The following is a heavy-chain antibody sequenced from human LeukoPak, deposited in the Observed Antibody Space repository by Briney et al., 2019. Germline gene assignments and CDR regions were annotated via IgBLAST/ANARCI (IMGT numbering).Heavy chain of an antibody. CDR1: GFTFSDYY. CDR3: ATSIAARNWFDP. Sequence: GGSLRLSCAASGFTFSDYYMSWIRQAPGKGLEWVSHISSSGSTIYYADSVKGRFTISRDNAKNSLYLQMNSLRAEDTAVYYCATSIAARNWFDPWGQGTLVTVSS. CDR2: ISSSGSTI. J-gene: IGHJ5*02. D-gene: IGHD6-6*01. V-gene: IGHV3-11*04.